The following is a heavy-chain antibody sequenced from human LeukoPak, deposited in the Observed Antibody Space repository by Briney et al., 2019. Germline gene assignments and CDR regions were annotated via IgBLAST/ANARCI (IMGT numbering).Heavy chain of an antibody. CDR3: ARVSRPRQQLVRHCYYYGMDV. Sequence: SETLSLTCTVSGGSISSYYWSWIRQPPGKGLEWIGYIYYSGSTNYNPSLKSRVTISVDTSKNQFSLKLSSVTAADTAVYYCARVSRPRQQLVRHCYYYGMDVWGQGTTVTVSS. CDR1: GGSISSYY. CDR2: IYYSGST. D-gene: IGHD6-13*01. V-gene: IGHV4-59*08. J-gene: IGHJ6*02.